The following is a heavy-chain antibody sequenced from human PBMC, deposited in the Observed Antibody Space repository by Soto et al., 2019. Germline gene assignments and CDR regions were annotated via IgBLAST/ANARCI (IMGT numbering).Heavy chain of an antibody. CDR2: INTYNGNT. J-gene: IGHJ4*02. Sequence: QVKLVQSAAEVKKPGASVKVSCKASGYTFTNYGITWVRQAPGQGLEWMGWINTYNGNTNFVQKFQGRVTMTTDTATTTAYMELRSLRSDDTAVYYCARDLDFWGQGTLVTVSS. CDR1: GYTFTNYG. V-gene: IGHV1-18*01. CDR3: ARDLDF.